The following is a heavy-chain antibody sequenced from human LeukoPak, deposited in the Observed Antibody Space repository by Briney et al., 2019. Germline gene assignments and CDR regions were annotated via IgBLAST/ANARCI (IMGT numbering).Heavy chain of an antibody. CDR2: IKQDGSEK. V-gene: IGHV3-7*01. J-gene: IGHJ4*02. CDR1: GFTVSSNY. Sequence: GGSLRLSCAASGFTVSSNYMSWVRQAPGKGLEWVANIKQDGSEKYYVDSVKGRFTISRDNAKNSLYLQMNSLRAEDTAVYYCARYCSGGSCYSDYWGQGTLVTVSS. D-gene: IGHD2-15*01. CDR3: ARYCSGGSCYSDY.